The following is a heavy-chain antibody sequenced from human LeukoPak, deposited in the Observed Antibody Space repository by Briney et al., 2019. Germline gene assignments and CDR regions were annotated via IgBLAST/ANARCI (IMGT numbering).Heavy chain of an antibody. D-gene: IGHD5-18*01. CDR3: AKVDSGYSYGSVDY. J-gene: IGHJ4*02. CDR2: ISASGGST. V-gene: IGHV3-23*01. Sequence: SGGSLRLSCAASGFTFSSYAMSWIRQAPGKALEWVSAISASGGSTNYADSVKGRFTISRDNSKNTLYLQMNSLRAEDTAVYYCAKVDSGYSYGSVDYWDQGTLVTVSS. CDR1: GFTFSSYA.